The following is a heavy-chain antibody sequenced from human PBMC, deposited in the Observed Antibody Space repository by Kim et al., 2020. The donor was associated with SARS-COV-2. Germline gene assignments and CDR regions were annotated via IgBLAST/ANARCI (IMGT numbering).Heavy chain of an antibody. D-gene: IGHD6-19*01. V-gene: IGHV3-23*01. CDR3: AKVTSGSSGWFEYFQH. J-gene: IGHJ1*01. Sequence: GGSLRLSCAASGFTFNNYAMSWVRQAPGKGLEWVSGIRDSGGSTQYADSVKGRFSISRDNSKGTMYLQMDSLRAEDTAVYYCAKVTSGSSGWFEYFQHWGQGTLVTVSS. CDR1: GFTFNNYA. CDR2: IRDSGGST.